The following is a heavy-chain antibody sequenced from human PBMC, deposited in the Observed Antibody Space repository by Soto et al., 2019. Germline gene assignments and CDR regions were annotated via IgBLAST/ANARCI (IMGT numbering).Heavy chain of an antibody. CDR3: ASTIAASGRAFDI. J-gene: IGHJ3*02. Sequence: ASGKVSCKASGYTFTSYDINWVRQATGQGLEWMGWMNPNSGNTGYAQKFQGRVTMTRNTSISTAYMELSSLRSEDTAVYYCASTIAASGRAFDIWGQGTMVTVSS. CDR1: GYTFTSYD. CDR2: MNPNSGNT. V-gene: IGHV1-8*01. D-gene: IGHD6-6*01.